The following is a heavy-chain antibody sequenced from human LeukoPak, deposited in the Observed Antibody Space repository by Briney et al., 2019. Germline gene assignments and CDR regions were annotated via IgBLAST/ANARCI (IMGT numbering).Heavy chain of an antibody. Sequence: ASVKVSCKASGYRFTGYYMHWVRQAPGQGLEWMGRIHPNSGGTNYAQKFQGRVTITRDTSISTAYMEISSLISDDTAVYYCARGRGSSWFYMDVWGKGTTVTVSS. CDR3: ARGRGSSWFYMDV. CDR1: GYRFTGYY. V-gene: IGHV1-2*06. D-gene: IGHD6-13*01. J-gene: IGHJ6*03. CDR2: IHPNSGGT.